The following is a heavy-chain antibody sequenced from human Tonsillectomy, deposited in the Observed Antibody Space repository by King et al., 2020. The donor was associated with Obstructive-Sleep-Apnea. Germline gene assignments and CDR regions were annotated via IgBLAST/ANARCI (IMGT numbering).Heavy chain of an antibody. CDR3: AKDPPSYSSGSDTDY. Sequence: QVQLVESGGGVVQPGRSLRLSCAASGFTFSSYGMHWVRQAPGKGLEWVAVISYDGSNKYYADSVKGRFTISRDNSKNTLYLQMNSLRAEDTAVYYCAKDPPSYSSGSDTDYWGQGTLVTVSS. CDR2: ISYDGSNK. CDR1: GFTFSSYG. D-gene: IGHD6-19*01. J-gene: IGHJ4*02. V-gene: IGHV3-30*18.